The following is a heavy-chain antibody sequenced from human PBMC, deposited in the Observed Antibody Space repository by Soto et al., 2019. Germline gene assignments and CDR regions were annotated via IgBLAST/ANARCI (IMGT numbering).Heavy chain of an antibody. V-gene: IGHV3-23*01. D-gene: IGHD6-19*01. CDR3: AKYKGVAVAGTAPYGMDV. CDR2: ISGSGGST. CDR1: GFTFSSYA. Sequence: EVQLLESGGGLVQPGGSLRLSCAASGFTFSSYAMSWVRQAPGKALEWVSAISGSGGSTYYADSVKGRFTISRDNSKNTLYLQMNILRAEDTAVYYCAKYKGVAVAGTAPYGMDVWGQGTTVTVSS. J-gene: IGHJ6*02.